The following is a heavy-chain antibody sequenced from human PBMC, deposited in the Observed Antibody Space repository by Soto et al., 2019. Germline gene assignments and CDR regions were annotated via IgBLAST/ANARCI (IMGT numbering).Heavy chain of an antibody. CDR3: AGIAPPNFDY. Sequence: PGGSLRLSCAASGFTFNNYAMNWVRQAPGKGLEWVATISGTGGSTYYADSVKGRFTISRDNSKNTLYLQMNSLRAEDTAVYYCAGIAPPNFDYCAQGTLVPVAS. V-gene: IGHV3-23*01. CDR1: GFTFNNYA. D-gene: IGHD6-13*01. J-gene: IGHJ4*02. CDR2: ISGTGGST.